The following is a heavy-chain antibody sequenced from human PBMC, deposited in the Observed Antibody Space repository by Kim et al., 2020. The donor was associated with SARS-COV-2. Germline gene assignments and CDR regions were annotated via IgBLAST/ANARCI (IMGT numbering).Heavy chain of an antibody. CDR1: GFTFSSYA. CDR3: AKDSRFGSGYNWFDP. CDR2: ISGGGGST. J-gene: IGHJ5*01. Sequence: GGSLRLSCAASGFTFSSYAMSWVRQAPGKGLEWVSVISGGGGSTYYADSVKGRFTISRDNSKNTLYLQMNSLRAEDTAVYYCAKDSRFGSGYNWFDPWGQGILVTVSS. V-gene: IGHV3-23*01. D-gene: IGHD3-10*01.